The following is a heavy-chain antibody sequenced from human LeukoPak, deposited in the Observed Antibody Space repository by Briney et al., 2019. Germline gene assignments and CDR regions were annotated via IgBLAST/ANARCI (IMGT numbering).Heavy chain of an antibody. V-gene: IGHV1-18*01. D-gene: IGHD3-3*01. Sequence: ASVKVSFKASGYTFTSYGISWVRQAPGQGLEWMGWISAYNGNTNYAQKLQGRVTMTTDTSTSTAYMELRSLRSDDTAVYYCARDASDYDFWSGYYTALGYYYYGMDVWGQGTTVTVSS. CDR1: GYTFTSYG. CDR3: ARDASDYDFWSGYYTALGYYYYGMDV. CDR2: ISAYNGNT. J-gene: IGHJ6*02.